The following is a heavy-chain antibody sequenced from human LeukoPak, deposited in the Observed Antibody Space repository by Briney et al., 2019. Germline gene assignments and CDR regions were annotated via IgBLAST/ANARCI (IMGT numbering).Heavy chain of an antibody. V-gene: IGHV4-39*01. CDR1: GGSISSSSYY. CDR3: ARVLNYDFWSGYGY. CDR2: IYYSGST. J-gene: IGHJ4*02. D-gene: IGHD3-3*01. Sequence: SETLSLTCTVSGGSISSSSYYWGWIRQPPGKGLEWIGSIYYSGSTYYNPSLKSRVTISVDTSKNQFSLKLSSVTAADTAVYYCARVLNYDFWSGYGYWGQGTLVTVSS.